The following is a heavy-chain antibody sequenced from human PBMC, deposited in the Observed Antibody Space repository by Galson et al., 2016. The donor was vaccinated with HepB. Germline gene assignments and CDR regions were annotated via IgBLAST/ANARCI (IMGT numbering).Heavy chain of an antibody. CDR2: IWNDGSYK. CDR3: AREGTNIAVAATAFDY. CDR1: GFRFDDYD. V-gene: IGHV3-33*08. D-gene: IGHD6-19*01. J-gene: IGHJ4*02. Sequence: SLRLSCAASGFRFDDYDMHWVRQAPGKGLEWVALIWNDGSYKNYADSVKGRFTISRDNSKNALSLQMNSLRAEDTAVYYCAREGTNIAVAATAFDYWGQGTLVTVSS.